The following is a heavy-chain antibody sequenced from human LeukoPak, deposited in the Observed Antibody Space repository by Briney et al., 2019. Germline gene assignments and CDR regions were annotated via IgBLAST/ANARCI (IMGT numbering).Heavy chain of an antibody. CDR2: ISAYNGNT. V-gene: IGHV1-18*01. Sequence: ASVKVSCKASGYTFTSYGISWVRQAPGQGLEWMGWISAYNGNTNYAQKLQGRVTMTTDTSTSTAYMELRNLRSDDTAVYYCARDLNDFWSELFDYWGQGTLVTVSS. D-gene: IGHD3-3*01. J-gene: IGHJ4*02. CDR1: GYTFTSYG. CDR3: ARDLNDFWSELFDY.